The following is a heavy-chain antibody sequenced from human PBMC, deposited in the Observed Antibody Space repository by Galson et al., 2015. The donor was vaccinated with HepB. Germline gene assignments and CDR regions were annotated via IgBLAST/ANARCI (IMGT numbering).Heavy chain of an antibody. V-gene: IGHV3-30*18. J-gene: IGHJ6*02. D-gene: IGHD6-6*01. CDR2: VSYDGSNK. Sequence: SLRLSCAASGLIFSEYSMHWVRQAPGKGLEWVAVVSYDGSNKNYADSVKGRFTISRDNSKNTLFLQMKSLRGEDTAVCYCAQDKRSISARHVSYYYYGMDVWGQGTTVTVSS. CDR3: AQDKRSISARHVSYYYYGMDV. CDR1: GLIFSEYS.